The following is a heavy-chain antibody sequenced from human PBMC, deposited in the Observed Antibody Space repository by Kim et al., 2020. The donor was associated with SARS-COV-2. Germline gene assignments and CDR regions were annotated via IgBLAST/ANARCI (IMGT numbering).Heavy chain of an antibody. Sequence: GGSLRLSCAASGFTFSSYEMNWVRQAPGKGLEWVSYISSSGSTIYYADSVKGRFTISRDNAKNSLYLQMNSLRAEDTAVYYCAGVAPNYYYYYMDVWGKGTTVTVSS. CDR2: ISSSGSTI. J-gene: IGHJ6*03. CDR3: AGVAPNYYYYYMDV. D-gene: IGHD2-8*01. CDR1: GFTFSSYE. V-gene: IGHV3-48*03.